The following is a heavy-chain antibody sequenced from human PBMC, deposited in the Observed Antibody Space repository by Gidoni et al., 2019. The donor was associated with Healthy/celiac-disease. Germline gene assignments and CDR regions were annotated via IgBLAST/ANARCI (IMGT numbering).Heavy chain of an antibody. D-gene: IGHD2-2*01. CDR2: INPNSGGT. CDR3: ARGGVDIVVVPPSYYFDY. J-gene: IGHJ4*02. Sequence: QVQLVQSGAEVKKPGASVKVSCKASGSTFTGYYMHWVRQSPGQGLEWMGWINPNSGGTNYAQKFQGRVTMTRDTSISTAYMELSRLRSDDTAVYYCARGGVDIVVVPPSYYFDYWGQGTLVTVSX. V-gene: IGHV1-2*02. CDR1: GSTFTGYY.